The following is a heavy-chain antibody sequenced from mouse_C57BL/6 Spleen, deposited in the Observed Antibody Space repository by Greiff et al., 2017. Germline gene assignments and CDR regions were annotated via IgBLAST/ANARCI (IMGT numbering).Heavy chain of an antibody. CDR3: AKDTTVVADN. D-gene: IGHD1-1*01. CDR2: IHPNSGST. J-gene: IGHJ2*01. Sequence: QVQLKQPGAELVKPGASVKLSCKASGYTFTSYWMHWVKQRPGQGLEWIGMIHPNSGSTNYNEKFKGKATMTVDKSSSTAYMQLSSLTSEDSAVYCCAKDTTVVADNWGQGTTLTVSS. V-gene: IGHV1-64*01. CDR1: GYTFTSYW.